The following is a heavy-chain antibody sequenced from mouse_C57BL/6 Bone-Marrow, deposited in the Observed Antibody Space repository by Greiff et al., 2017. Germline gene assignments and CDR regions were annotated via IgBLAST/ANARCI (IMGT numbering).Heavy chain of an antibody. V-gene: IGHV1-80*01. J-gene: IGHJ3*01. CDR3: AYYSWFAY. CDR2: IYPGDGDT. D-gene: IGHD1-1*01. CDR1: GYAFSSYW. Sequence: VKLVESGAELVKPGASVKISCKASGYAFSSYWMNWVKQRPGKGLEWIGQIYPGDGDTNYNGKFKGKATLTADKSSSTAYMQLSSLTSEDSAVYFCAYYSWFAYWGQGTLVTVSA.